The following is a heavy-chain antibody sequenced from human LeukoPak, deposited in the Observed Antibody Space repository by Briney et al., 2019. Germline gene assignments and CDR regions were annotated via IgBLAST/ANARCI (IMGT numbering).Heavy chain of an antibody. D-gene: IGHD2-2*01. Sequence: SQTLSLTCTVSGGSISSGGYYWSWIRQPAGKGLEWIGRIYTSGSTNYNPSLKSRVTMSVDTSKNQFSLKLSSVTAADTAVYYCAREVIVPAAQDAFDIWGQGTMVTVSS. CDR3: AREVIVPAAQDAFDI. J-gene: IGHJ3*02. CDR1: GGSISSGGYY. CDR2: IYTSGST. V-gene: IGHV4-61*02.